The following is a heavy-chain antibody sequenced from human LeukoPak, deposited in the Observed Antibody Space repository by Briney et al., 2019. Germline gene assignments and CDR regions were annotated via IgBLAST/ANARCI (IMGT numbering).Heavy chain of an antibody. V-gene: IGHV3-30*02. Sequence: GRSLRLSCAASGFTFSSYGMHWVRQAPGKGLEWVAFIRSDGSNKYYADSVKGRFTISRDNSKNTLYLQMSSLRAEDTAVYYCAKDISSGWPYCFDYWGQGTLVTVSS. D-gene: IGHD6-19*01. CDR1: GFTFSSYG. CDR2: IRSDGSNK. CDR3: AKDISSGWPYCFDY. J-gene: IGHJ4*02.